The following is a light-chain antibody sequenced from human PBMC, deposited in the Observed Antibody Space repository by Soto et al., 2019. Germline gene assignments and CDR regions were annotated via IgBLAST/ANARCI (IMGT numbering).Light chain of an antibody. CDR3: QLYNNWPLT. CDR1: QSVSRN. Sequence: EIVMTQSPATLSVSPGERATLSCRASQSVSRNLAWYQQKPGQAPRPLMYGASTRATGIPARFSGSGSGTEFTLTISSLQSEDFAVYYCQLYNNWPLTFGGGTKVEIK. J-gene: IGKJ4*01. V-gene: IGKV3-15*01. CDR2: GAS.